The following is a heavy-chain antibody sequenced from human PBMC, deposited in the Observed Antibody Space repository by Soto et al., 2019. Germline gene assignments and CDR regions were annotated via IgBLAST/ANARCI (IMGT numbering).Heavy chain of an antibody. D-gene: IGHD3-10*01. Sequence: GGSLRLSCAASGFTFSDYYMSWIRQAPGKGLEWVSYISSSGSTIYYADYVKGRYTISRDNAKNSQYLQMNSLRAEDTVVYYCARDVGAETSYFMYFDIWGQGTMVTVSS. CDR2: ISSSGSTI. V-gene: IGHV3-11*01. CDR3: ARDVGAETSYFMYFDI. CDR1: GFTFSDYY. J-gene: IGHJ3*02.